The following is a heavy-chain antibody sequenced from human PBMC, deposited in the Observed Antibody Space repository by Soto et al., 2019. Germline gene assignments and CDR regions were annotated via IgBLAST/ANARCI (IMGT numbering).Heavy chain of an antibody. J-gene: IGHJ6*03. CDR2: INHSGST. V-gene: IGHV4-34*01. CDR1: GGSFSGYY. D-gene: IGHD5-18*01. Sequence: PSETLSLTCAVYGGSFSGYYWSWIRQPPGKGLEWIGEINHSGSTYYNPSLKSRVTISVDTSKTQISLKLSSVTAADTAVYYCARGSRYSYGYDVHYYYYMDVWGRGTTVTVSS. CDR3: ARGSRYSYGYDVHYYYYMDV.